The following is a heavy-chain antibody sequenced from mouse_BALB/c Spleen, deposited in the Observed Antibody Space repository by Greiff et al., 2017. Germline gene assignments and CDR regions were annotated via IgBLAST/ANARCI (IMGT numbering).Heavy chain of an antibody. CDR2: IWAGGST. CDR1: GFSLTSYG. D-gene: IGHD1-2*01. Sequence: VKLVESGPGLVAPSQSLSITCTVSGFSLTSYGVHWVRQPPGKGLEWLGVIWAGGSTNYNSALMSRLSISKDNSKSQVFLKMNSLQTDDTAMYYCARDTITTATGFAYWGQGTLVTVSA. J-gene: IGHJ3*01. V-gene: IGHV2-9*02. CDR3: ARDTITTATGFAY.